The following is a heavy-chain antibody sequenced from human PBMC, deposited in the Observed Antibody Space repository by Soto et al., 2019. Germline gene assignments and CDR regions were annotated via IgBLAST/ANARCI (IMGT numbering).Heavy chain of an antibody. J-gene: IGHJ4*02. V-gene: IGHV3-48*01. D-gene: IGHD3-10*01. CDR3: ARDQSESHFDY. Sequence: GGSLRLSCAASGFTFSSYSMNWVRQAPGKGLEWISYISYSSSTIYYADSVKGRFTISRDNAKNSLYLQMNSLRAEDTAVYYCARDQSESHFDYWGQGTLVTVSS. CDR2: ISYSSSTI. CDR1: GFTFSSYS.